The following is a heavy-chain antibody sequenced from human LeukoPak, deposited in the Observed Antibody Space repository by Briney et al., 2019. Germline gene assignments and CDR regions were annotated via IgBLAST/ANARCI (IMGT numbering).Heavy chain of an antibody. Sequence: PSETLSLTCTVSGGSISSYYWSWIRQPAGKGLEWIGRSYTSGSTNYNPSLKSRVTMSVDTSKNQFSLKLSSVTAADTAVYYCARDPPYGDYWYFDLWGRGTLVTVSS. V-gene: IGHV4-4*07. CDR1: GGSISSYY. CDR3: ARDPPYGDYWYFDL. D-gene: IGHD4-17*01. J-gene: IGHJ2*01. CDR2: SYTSGST.